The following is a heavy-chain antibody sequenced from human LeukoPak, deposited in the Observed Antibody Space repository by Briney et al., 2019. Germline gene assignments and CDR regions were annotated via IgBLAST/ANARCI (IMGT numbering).Heavy chain of an antibody. CDR2: IRSDGST. Sequence: GGSLRLSCAASGFTFRNLWMSWVRQAPGKGLECVSYIRSDGSTPYADSVKGRFTISRDDSKNTVYLQMNSLRVEDTAVYFCTRRRAGYGEGEFDYWGQGALVTVSS. J-gene: IGHJ4*02. D-gene: IGHD4-17*01. CDR1: GFTFRNLW. V-gene: IGHV3-66*01. CDR3: TRRRAGYGEGEFDY.